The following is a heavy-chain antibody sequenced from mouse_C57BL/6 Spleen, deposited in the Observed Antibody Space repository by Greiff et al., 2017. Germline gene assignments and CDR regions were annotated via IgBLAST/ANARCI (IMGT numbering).Heavy chain of an antibody. CDR3: ARAYDYDDGDC. V-gene: IGHV3-6*01. D-gene: IGHD2-4*01. CDR2: ISYDGSN. Sequence: EVQLVESGPGLVKPSQSLSLTCSVTGYSITSGYYWNWIRQFPGNKLEWMGYISYDGSNNYNPSLKNRISITRDTSKNQFFLKLNSVTTEDTATYYCARAYDYDDGDCWGQGTSVTVSS. J-gene: IGHJ4*01. CDR1: GYSITSGYY.